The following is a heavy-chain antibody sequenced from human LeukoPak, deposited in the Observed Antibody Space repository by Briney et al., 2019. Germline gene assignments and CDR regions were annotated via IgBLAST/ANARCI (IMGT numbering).Heavy chain of an antibody. CDR2: IYYSGST. Sequence: PSETLSLTCTVSGGSISSGGYYWSWIRQHPGKGLEGRGYIYYSGSTYYNPSLKSRVTISVDTSKNQFSLTLSSVTAADTAVYYCARAYYDSSGPYYYYYMDVWGKGTTVTVSS. V-gene: IGHV4-31*03. J-gene: IGHJ6*03. D-gene: IGHD3-22*01. CDR3: ARAYYDSSGPYYYYYMDV. CDR1: GGSISSGGYY.